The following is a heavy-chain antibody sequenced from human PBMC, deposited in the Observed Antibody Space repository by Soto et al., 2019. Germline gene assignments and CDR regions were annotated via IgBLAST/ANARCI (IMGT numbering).Heavy chain of an antibody. J-gene: IGHJ4*02. D-gene: IGHD3-3*02. CDR3: VRDHLWAFDY. CDR1: GFSFVSYA. CDR2: ISGSGGST. Sequence: PGGSLRLSCATSGFSFVSYAMSWVRQAPGKGLEWVSTISGSGGSTYYPDSVKGRFSTSRDNAKNSLYLQMNSLRDEDTAIYFCVRDHLWAFDYWGQGVLVTVSS. V-gene: IGHV3-23*01.